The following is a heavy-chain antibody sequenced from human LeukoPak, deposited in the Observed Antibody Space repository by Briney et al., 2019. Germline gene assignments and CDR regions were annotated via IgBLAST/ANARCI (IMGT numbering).Heavy chain of an antibody. CDR1: GFTFSSYE. D-gene: IGHD6-13*01. CDR3: ARVISSSLYYYYGMDV. J-gene: IGHJ6*04. V-gene: IGHV3-48*03. CDR2: ISSSGSPI. Sequence: GGSLRLSCAASGFTFSSYEMNWVRQAPGKGLEWVSYISSSGSPIYYADSVKGRFTISRDNAKNSLYLQMNSLRAEDTAVYYCARVISSSLYYYYGMDVWGKGTTVAVSS.